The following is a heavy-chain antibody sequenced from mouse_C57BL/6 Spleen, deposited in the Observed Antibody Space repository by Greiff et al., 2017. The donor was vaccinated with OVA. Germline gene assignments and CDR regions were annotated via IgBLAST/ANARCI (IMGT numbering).Heavy chain of an antibody. V-gene: IGHV3-1*01. D-gene: IGHD1-1*01. Sequence: VQLKESGPGMVKPSQSLSLTCTVTGYSITSGYDWHWIRHFPGNKLAWMGYISYSGSTNYTPSLKSRISITHDTSKNHFFLKLNSVTTEDTATYYCARSAYYYGSSYPSYWYFDVWGTGTTVTVSS. CDR1: GYSITSGYD. CDR3: ARSAYYYGSSYPSYWYFDV. J-gene: IGHJ1*03. CDR2: ISYSGST.